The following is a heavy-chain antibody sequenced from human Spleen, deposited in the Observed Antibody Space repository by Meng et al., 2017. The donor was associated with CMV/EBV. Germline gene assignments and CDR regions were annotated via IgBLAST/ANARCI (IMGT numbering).Heavy chain of an antibody. Sequence: ASVKVSCKASGYSFISYDINWVRQATGQGLEWMGWMNPNSGHTVYAQKFQGRITISRNTSISTAYMDLSGLRSDDTAVYYCARGDWRDSSGFYFILDYWGQGALVTVSS. CDR2: MNPNSGHT. CDR1: GYSFISYD. CDR3: ARGDWRDSSGFYFILDY. D-gene: IGHD3-22*01. J-gene: IGHJ4*02. V-gene: IGHV1-8*03.